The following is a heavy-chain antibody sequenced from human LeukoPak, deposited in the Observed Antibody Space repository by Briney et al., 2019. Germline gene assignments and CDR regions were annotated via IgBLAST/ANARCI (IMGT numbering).Heavy chain of an antibody. D-gene: IGHD5-24*01. J-gene: IGHJ4*02. CDR3: ARAAYRWLPASY. Sequence: ASVKVSCKVSGYTFTSYAMHWVRQAPGQRLEWMGWINAGNGNTKYSQKFQGRVTITRDTSASTAYMELSSLRSEDTAVYYCARAAYRWLPASYWGQGTLVTVSS. V-gene: IGHV1-3*01. CDR1: GYTFTSYA. CDR2: INAGNGNT.